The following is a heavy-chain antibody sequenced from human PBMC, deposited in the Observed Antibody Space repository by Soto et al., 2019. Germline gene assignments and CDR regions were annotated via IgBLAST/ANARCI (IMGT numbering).Heavy chain of an antibody. Sequence: ASVKVSCKVSGYTLTELSMHWVRQAPGKGPERMGGFDPEDGETIYAQKFQGRVTMTEDTSTDTAYMELSSLRSEDTAVYYCATLGYCTNGVCLSLGYWGQGTLVTVSS. CDR1: GYTLTELS. V-gene: IGHV1-24*01. D-gene: IGHD2-8*01. CDR3: ATLGYCTNGVCLSLGY. J-gene: IGHJ4*02. CDR2: FDPEDGET.